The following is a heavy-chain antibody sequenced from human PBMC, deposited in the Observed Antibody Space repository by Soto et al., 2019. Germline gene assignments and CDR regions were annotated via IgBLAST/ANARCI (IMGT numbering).Heavy chain of an antibody. Sequence: PGGAPRLSCAASGFTFSSYSMSWVGQAPGEGLEWVSSISSSSSYIYYADSVKGRFTISRDNAKNSLYLQMNSLRAEDTAVYYCARVRAKIAAAEGAFDIWGQGTMVTVSS. CDR1: GFTFSSYS. J-gene: IGHJ3*02. CDR3: ARVRAKIAAAEGAFDI. V-gene: IGHV3-21*01. CDR2: ISSSSSYI. D-gene: IGHD6-13*01.